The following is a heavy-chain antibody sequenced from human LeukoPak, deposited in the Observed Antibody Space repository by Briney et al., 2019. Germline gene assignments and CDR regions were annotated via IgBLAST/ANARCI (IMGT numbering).Heavy chain of an antibody. CDR2: INSVGSST. D-gene: IGHD3-10*02. CDR3: AVEDDPHYVSQRIPGIDY. Sequence: GESLRLSCAASGFTFSNYWMSWVRQAPGKGLVWVSRINSVGSSTSYADSVKGRFTISRDNAKRSLYLQMNSLSDEDTAVYYCAVEDDPHYVSQRIPGIDYWGQGTLVTVSS. V-gene: IGHV3-74*01. J-gene: IGHJ4*02. CDR1: GFTFSNYW.